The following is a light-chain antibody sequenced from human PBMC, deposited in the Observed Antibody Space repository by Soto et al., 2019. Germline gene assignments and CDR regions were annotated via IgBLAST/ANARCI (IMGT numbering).Light chain of an antibody. J-gene: IGLJ2*01. V-gene: IGLV4-69*01. CDR3: QTWGTGIQL. CDR2: LNSDGSH. CDR1: SGYSSYA. Sequence: QLVLTQSPSASASLGASVKLTCTLSSGYSSYAIAWHQQQPEKGPRYLMRLNSDGSHNKGDGIPDRFSGSSSGAERYLTISSLQSEDEADYYCQTWGTGIQLFGGGTKVTVL.